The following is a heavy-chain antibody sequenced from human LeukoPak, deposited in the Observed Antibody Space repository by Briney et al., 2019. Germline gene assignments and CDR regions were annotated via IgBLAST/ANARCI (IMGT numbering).Heavy chain of an antibody. Sequence: SETLSLTCTVSGDSISSNDWYWDWIRQPPGKGLEWIGSIYYRGNTYYNPSLKSRVTISVDTSKNQFSLKLRSVTATDTAVYYCARRRGSGTYSGAFNYDYYYYMDVWGKGTTVTISS. D-gene: IGHD3-10*01. CDR1: GDSISSNDWY. CDR3: ARRRGSGTYSGAFNYDYYYYMDV. J-gene: IGHJ6*03. CDR2: IYYRGNT. V-gene: IGHV4-39*01.